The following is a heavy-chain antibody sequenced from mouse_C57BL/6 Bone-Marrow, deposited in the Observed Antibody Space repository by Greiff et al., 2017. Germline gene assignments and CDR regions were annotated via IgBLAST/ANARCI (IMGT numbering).Heavy chain of an antibody. D-gene: IGHD2-1*01. Sequence: VQLQQSGAELVRPGASVKLSCTASGFNIKDDYMHWVKQRPEQGLEWIGWIDPENGDTEYASKFQGKATITADTSSNTAYLQLSSLTSEDTAVYYCTTRYYGNCDYVDYWGQGTTLTVSS. J-gene: IGHJ2*01. V-gene: IGHV14-4*01. CDR3: TTRYYGNCDYVDY. CDR1: GFNIKDDY. CDR2: IDPENGDT.